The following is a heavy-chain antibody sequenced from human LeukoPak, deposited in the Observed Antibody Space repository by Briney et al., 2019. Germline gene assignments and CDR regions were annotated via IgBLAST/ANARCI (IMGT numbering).Heavy chain of an antibody. J-gene: IGHJ6*02. V-gene: IGHV3-49*04. CDR3: ARGPIQLWIHNAMDV. CDR1: GFTFGDHA. CDR2: IRSKAYRGTT. D-gene: IGHD5-18*01. Sequence: GGSLRLSCTGSGFTFGDHAMSWVRQAPGKGLEWVGFIRSKAYRGTTEYAASVKGRFTISRDDSASIAYLQVNSLRTEDTAVYYCARGPIQLWIHNAMDVWGQGTTVTVSS.